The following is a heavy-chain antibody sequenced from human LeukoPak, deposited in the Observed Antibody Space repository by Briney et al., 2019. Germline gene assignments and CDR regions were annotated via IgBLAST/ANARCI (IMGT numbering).Heavy chain of an antibody. V-gene: IGHV4-34*01. J-gene: IGHJ5*02. D-gene: IGHD2-15*01. CDR1: GGSFSNYY. Sequence: SETLSLTCAVYGGSFSNYYWSWIRQPPGKGLEWIGEINHSGSTNYNPSLESRVTISVDTSKNQFSLKLSSVTAADTAVYYCARHEGSSARRYCSGGSCYPRNNWFDPWGQGTLVTVSS. CDR3: ARHEGSSARRYCSGGSCYPRNNWFDP. CDR2: INHSGST.